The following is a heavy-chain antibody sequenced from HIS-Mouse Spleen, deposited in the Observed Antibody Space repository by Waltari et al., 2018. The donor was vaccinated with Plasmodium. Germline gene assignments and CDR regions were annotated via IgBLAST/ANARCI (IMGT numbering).Heavy chain of an antibody. Sequence: QLQLQESGPGLVKPSETLSLTCTVSGGSISSSSYYWGWIRKPPGKGLEWLGSIYYSGSTYYNPSLKSRVTISVDTSKNQFSLKLSSVTAADTAVYYCARQLAYYDFWSGYSRGYYFDYWGQGTLVTVSS. J-gene: IGHJ4*02. CDR1: GGSISSSSYY. V-gene: IGHV4-39*01. D-gene: IGHD3-3*01. CDR2: IYYSGST. CDR3: ARQLAYYDFWSGYSRGYYFDY.